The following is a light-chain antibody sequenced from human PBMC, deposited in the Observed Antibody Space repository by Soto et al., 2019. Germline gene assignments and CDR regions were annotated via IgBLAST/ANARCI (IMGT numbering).Light chain of an antibody. CDR1: QSVSSSY. V-gene: IGKV3-20*01. J-gene: IGKJ1*01. CDR2: GAS. CDR3: QQYGSSPPWP. Sequence: EIVLTQSPGTLSLSPGERATLSCRASQSVSSSYLAWYQQKPGQAPRLLIYGASSRATGIPDRFSRSVSGTDFTLTISRLEPEDFAVYYCQQYGSSPPWPFGQGTKVDIK.